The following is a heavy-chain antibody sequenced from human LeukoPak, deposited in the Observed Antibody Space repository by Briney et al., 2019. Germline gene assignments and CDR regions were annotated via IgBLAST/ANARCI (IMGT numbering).Heavy chain of an antibody. CDR1: GFTFSSYA. V-gene: IGHV3-30-3*01. Sequence: GRSLRLSCAASGFTFSSYAMHWVRQAPGKGLEWVAVISYDGSNKYYADSVKGRFTISRDNSKNTLYLQMNSLRAEDTAVYYCARLRLVTEAFDIWGQGTMVTVSS. CDR3: ARLRLVTEAFDI. J-gene: IGHJ3*02. D-gene: IGHD3-9*01. CDR2: ISYDGSNK.